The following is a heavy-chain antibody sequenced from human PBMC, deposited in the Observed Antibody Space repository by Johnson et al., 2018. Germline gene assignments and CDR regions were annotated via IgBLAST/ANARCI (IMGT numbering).Heavy chain of an antibody. CDR2: MNPNSGNT. Sequence: QVRLVQSGAEVKKPGASVKVSCKASGYTFTSYDINWVRQATGQGLEWMGWMNPNSGNTGYAQTFQGGLTRTRNTSISTASMELSRLRSEDTAVYYGAGEGGQWVGGVDAFDIWGQGTMVTVSS. J-gene: IGHJ3*02. V-gene: IGHV1-8*01. CDR1: GYTFTSYD. D-gene: IGHD6-19*01. CDR3: AGEGGQWVGGVDAFDI.